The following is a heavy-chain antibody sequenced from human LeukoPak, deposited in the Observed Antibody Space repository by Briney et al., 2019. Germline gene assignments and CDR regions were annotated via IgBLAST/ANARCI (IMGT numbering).Heavy chain of an antibody. CDR3: ARVVEYSSSGPLGYYYMDV. CDR1: GYTFTGYY. J-gene: IGHJ6*03. V-gene: IGHV1-2*02. Sequence: ASVKVSCKASGYTFTGYYIHWVRQAPGQGLEWMGWINPNSGGTNSAQKFQGRVTMTRDTSISTAYMELSRLRSDDTAVYYCARVVEYSSSGPLGYYYMDVWGKGTTVTISS. CDR2: INPNSGGT. D-gene: IGHD6-13*01.